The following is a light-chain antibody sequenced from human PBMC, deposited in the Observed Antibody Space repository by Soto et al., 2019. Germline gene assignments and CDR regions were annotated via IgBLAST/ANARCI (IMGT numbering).Light chain of an antibody. CDR3: QQRSSWWT. V-gene: IGKV3-11*01. Sequence: EIVMTQSPATLSLSPGERATLSCRASQSVSSSVAWYQQRPGQAPRLLIYDASNRATGIPARFSGSGSGTDFTLTISSLEPEDFAVYYCQQRSSWWTFGQGTKVEIK. J-gene: IGKJ1*01. CDR2: DAS. CDR1: QSVSSS.